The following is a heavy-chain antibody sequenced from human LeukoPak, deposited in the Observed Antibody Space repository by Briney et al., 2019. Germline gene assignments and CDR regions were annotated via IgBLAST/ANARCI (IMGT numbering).Heavy chain of an antibody. V-gene: IGHV4-59*01. Sequence: SETLSLTCTVPGGSIGSFYWSWIRQPPGKGLEWVGYIFYSGSTDYNPSLKSRVTISVDNSNNQFSLKLTSVTAADTAVYYCARNLRMIGQDAFDIWGQGTMVTVSS. CDR1: GGSIGSFY. J-gene: IGHJ3*02. D-gene: IGHD3-22*01. CDR3: ARNLRMIGQDAFDI. CDR2: IFYSGST.